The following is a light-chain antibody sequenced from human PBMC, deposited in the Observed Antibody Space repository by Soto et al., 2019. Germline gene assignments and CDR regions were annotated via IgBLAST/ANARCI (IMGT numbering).Light chain of an antibody. CDR3: SSYTTSNTRQIV. CDR2: DVS. V-gene: IGLV2-14*03. Sequence: SALTQPASLSWYPGPSIHIPCPGTSNNGGGYNYVSWYQHHPGKAPKLMIFDVSNRPSGVSNRFSGSKSGNTASLTISGLQPEDEADYYCSSYTTSNTRQIVFGTGTKVTVL. CDR1: SNNGGGYNY. J-gene: IGLJ1*01.